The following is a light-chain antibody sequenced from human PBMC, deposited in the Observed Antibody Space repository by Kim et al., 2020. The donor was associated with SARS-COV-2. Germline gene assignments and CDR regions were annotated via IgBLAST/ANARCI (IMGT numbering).Light chain of an antibody. CDR3: QSYDSSLSGEWV. CDR2: GNS. CDR1: SSNIGAGYD. V-gene: IGLV1-40*01. J-gene: IGLJ3*02. Sequence: VTISCTGSSSNIGAGYDVHWYQQLPGTAPKRLIYGNSNRPSGVPDRFSGSKSGTSASLAITGLQAEDEADYYCQSYDSSLSGEWVFGGGTQLTVL.